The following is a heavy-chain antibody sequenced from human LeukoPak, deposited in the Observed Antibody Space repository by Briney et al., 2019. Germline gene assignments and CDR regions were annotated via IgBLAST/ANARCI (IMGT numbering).Heavy chain of an antibody. D-gene: IGHD6-6*01. J-gene: IGHJ4*02. V-gene: IGHV1-69*04. CDR3: AREGLRGEQLVRNDMGY. CDR2: IIPILGIA. Sequence: SVKVSCKASGGTFSSYAISWVRQAPGQGLEWMGRIIPILGIANYAQKFQGRVTITADKSTSTAYMELSSLRSEDTAVYYCAREGLRGEQLVRNDMGYWGQGTLVTVSS. CDR1: GGTFSSYA.